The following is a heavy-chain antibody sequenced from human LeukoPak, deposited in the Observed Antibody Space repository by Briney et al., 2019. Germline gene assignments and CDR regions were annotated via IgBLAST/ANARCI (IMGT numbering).Heavy chain of an antibody. D-gene: IGHD3-3*01. Sequence: GGSLRLSCAASGFTFSSYTMNWVRQAPGKGLEWVSYISSSSSYIYYADSVKGRFTISRDNAKNSLYLQMNSLRAEDTAVYYCAKSTIFGVVTKTNYYMDVWGKGTTVTVSS. CDR2: ISSSSSYI. CDR1: GFTFSSYT. CDR3: AKSTIFGVVTKTNYYMDV. J-gene: IGHJ6*03. V-gene: IGHV3-21*05.